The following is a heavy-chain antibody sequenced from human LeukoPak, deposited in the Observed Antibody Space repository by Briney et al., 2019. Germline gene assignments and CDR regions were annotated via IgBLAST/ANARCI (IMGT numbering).Heavy chain of an antibody. D-gene: IGHD3-22*01. CDR3: ARDFIVSYYDSSGFGY. J-gene: IGHJ4*02. Sequence: PGGSLRLSCAASGFTFSSYWMSWVRPAPGKGLEWVANIKQDGSEKYYVDSVKGRFTISRDNAKNSLYLQMNSPRAEDTAVYYCARDFIVSYYDSSGFGYWGQGTLVTVSS. CDR2: IKQDGSEK. V-gene: IGHV3-7*05. CDR1: GFTFSSYW.